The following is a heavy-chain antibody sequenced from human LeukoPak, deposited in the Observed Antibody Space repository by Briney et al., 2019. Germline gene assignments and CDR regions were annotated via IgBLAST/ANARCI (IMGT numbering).Heavy chain of an antibody. CDR3: ARGHSSSWFRY. D-gene: IGHD6-13*01. Sequence: SVKVSCKASGGTFSSYAISWVRQAPGQGLEWMGRIIPILGIANYAQKSQGRVTITADKSTSTAYIELSSLRSEDTAVYYCARGHSSSWFRYWGQGTLVTVSS. CDR2: IIPILGIA. CDR1: GGTFSSYA. J-gene: IGHJ4*02. V-gene: IGHV1-69*04.